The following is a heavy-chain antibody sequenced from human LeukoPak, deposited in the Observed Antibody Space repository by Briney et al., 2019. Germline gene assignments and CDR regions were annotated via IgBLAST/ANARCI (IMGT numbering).Heavy chain of an antibody. CDR3: ARGLGLDL. Sequence: GGSLRLSCAASGFTFSSYSMNWVRQAPAKGLEWISSISGSSSYIYYADSVKGRFTISRDNAKNSLYLQMNSLRAEDTAVYYCARGLGLDLWGQGTLVTVSS. CDR1: GFTFSSYS. CDR2: ISGSSSYI. J-gene: IGHJ5*02. V-gene: IGHV3-21*01.